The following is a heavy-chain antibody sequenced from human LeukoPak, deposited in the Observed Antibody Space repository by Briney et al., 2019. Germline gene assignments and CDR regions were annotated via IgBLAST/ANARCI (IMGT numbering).Heavy chain of an antibody. D-gene: IGHD3-10*01. J-gene: IGHJ4*02. CDR3: ARLNLGCYYSSGPNDY. V-gene: IGHV4-34*01. CDR2: INHAGST. CDR1: GGSFPYYY. Sequence: SETLSLTCALYGGSFPYYYWSWIRQPPGKGLEWIGEINHAGSTDYNPSLKSRVTISIDTSKNQFSLKLTSVTAADTAVYYCARLNLGCYYSSGPNDYWGQGTLVTVSS.